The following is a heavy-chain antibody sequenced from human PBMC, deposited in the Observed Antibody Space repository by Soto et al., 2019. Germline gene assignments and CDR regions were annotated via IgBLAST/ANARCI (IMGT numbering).Heavy chain of an antibody. D-gene: IGHD3-22*01. J-gene: IGHJ4*02. CDR3: ARGWGYDSNNYYYAY. CDR1: GGTFSRHA. Sequence: QVQLVQSGAEVRKPGSSVKVSCKASGGTFSRHAISWVRQAPGQGLEWMGGIIPIFGTANDAQKIQGRVTINADESTSTVYMELSSLRSEDTAMYYCARGWGYDSNNYYYAYWGQGTLVIVSS. V-gene: IGHV1-69*01. CDR2: IIPIFGTA.